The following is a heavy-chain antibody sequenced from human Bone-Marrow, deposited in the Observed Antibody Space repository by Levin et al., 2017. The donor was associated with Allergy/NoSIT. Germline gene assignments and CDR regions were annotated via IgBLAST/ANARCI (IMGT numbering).Heavy chain of an antibody. CDR3: AREDGYCTGGVCYPGAFNV. CDR2: IPNSNSYT. Sequence: GGSLRLSCAASGFIFSSYSMTWVRQAPGKGLEWVSFIPNSNSYTYYADSVKGRFTISRDNAKSSVYLQMNSLRAEDTAVYYCAREDGYCTGGVCYPGAFNVWGQGTMVTVSS. D-gene: IGHD2-8*02. CDR1: GFIFSSYS. J-gene: IGHJ3*01. V-gene: IGHV3-21*01.